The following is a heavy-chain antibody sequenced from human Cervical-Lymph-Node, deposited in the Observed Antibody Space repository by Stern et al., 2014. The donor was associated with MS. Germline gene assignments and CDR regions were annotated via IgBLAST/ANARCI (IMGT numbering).Heavy chain of an antibody. Sequence: EVQLVQSGAEVKQPGESLKISCKGFGFNFVNYWIGWVRQMPGKGLEWMGIIYPGNSDTRYSPSFQGQVTISVDKSISPAYLQWRSLKAPDTATYFCARLAGFCNSDKVTDCYFYNGMDVWGQGTTVTVSS. V-gene: IGHV5-51*01. CDR3: ARLAGFCNSDKVTDCYFYNGMDV. D-gene: IGHD2-15*01. J-gene: IGHJ6*02. CDR2: IYPGNSDT. CDR1: GFNFVNYW.